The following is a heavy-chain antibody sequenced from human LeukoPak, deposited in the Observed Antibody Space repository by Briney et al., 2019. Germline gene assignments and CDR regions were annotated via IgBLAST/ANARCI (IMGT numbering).Heavy chain of an antibody. V-gene: IGHV4-59*08. Sequence: KPSETLSLTCTLSGGSFINYYRTWIRQPPGKGLEWLGYIYSTGSISYNPSLESRVTISIDTSKNTFSLKLTSVTAADTAVYFCARWNLDLAYDIWGQGTMVTVSS. CDR2: IYSTGSI. CDR1: GGSFINYY. D-gene: IGHD1-1*01. CDR3: ARWNLDLAYDI. J-gene: IGHJ3*02.